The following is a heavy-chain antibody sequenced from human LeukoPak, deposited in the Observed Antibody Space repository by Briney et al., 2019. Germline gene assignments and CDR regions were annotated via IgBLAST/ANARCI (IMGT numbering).Heavy chain of an antibody. Sequence: GGSLRLSCAASGFTFSSYWMSWVRQAPGKGLEWVTNIKQDGSEKYYVDSVKGRFTISRDNAKNSLYLQMNSLRAEDTAVYYCARVRDIVVVVAATHVYYYGMDVWGKGTTVTVSS. CDR2: IKQDGSEK. D-gene: IGHD2-15*01. CDR1: GFTFSSYW. V-gene: IGHV3-7*03. J-gene: IGHJ6*04. CDR3: ARVRDIVVVVAATHVYYYGMDV.